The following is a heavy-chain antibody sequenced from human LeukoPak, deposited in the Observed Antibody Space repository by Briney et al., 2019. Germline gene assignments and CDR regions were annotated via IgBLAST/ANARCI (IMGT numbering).Heavy chain of an antibody. CDR1: GRTFSSYA. V-gene: IGHV1-69*01. J-gene: IGHJ5*02. Sequence: GSSVKVSCKASGRTFSSYAISWVRQAPGQGLEWMGGIIPIFGTANYAQKFQGRVTITADESTSTAYMELSSLRSEDTAVYYCASTDDYDSSGYYNNWFDPWGQGTLVTVSS. D-gene: IGHD3-22*01. CDR3: ASTDDYDSSGYYNNWFDP. CDR2: IIPIFGTA.